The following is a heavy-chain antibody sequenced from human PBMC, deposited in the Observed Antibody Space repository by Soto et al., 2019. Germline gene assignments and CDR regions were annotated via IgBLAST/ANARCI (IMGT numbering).Heavy chain of an antibody. CDR1: GFTFSSYG. Sequence: GGSLRLSCAASGFTFSSYGMHWVRQAPGKGLEWVAVIWYDGSNKYYADSVKGRFTISRDNSKNTLYLQMNSLRAEDTAVYYCARDTARAMVRIYYGMDVWGQGTTITVSS. V-gene: IGHV3-33*01. CDR3: ARDTARAMVRIYYGMDV. CDR2: IWYDGSNK. D-gene: IGHD3-10*01. J-gene: IGHJ6*02.